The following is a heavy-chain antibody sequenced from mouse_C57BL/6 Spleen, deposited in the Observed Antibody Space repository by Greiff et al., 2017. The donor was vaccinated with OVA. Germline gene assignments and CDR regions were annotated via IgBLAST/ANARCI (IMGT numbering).Heavy chain of an antibody. CDR1: GYTFTSYW. Sequence: VQLQQPGAELVRPGSSVKLSCKASGYTFTSYWMDWVKQRPGQGLEWIGNIYPSDSETHYNQKFKDKATLTVDKSSSTAYMQLSSLTSEDSAVYYCARWYYGSSHYFDYWGQGTTRTVSS. CDR3: ARWYYGSSHYFDY. CDR2: IYPSDSET. D-gene: IGHD1-1*01. V-gene: IGHV1-61*01. J-gene: IGHJ2*01.